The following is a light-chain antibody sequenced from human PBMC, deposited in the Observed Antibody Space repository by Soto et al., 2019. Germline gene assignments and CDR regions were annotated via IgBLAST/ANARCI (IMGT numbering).Light chain of an antibody. CDR2: DAS. Sequence: DRVTITCRASQNIGTSLALYQQTPGKAPNPLIYDASSLKSGVPARFSGSGSGTEFTLTISSLQPDDFATYYCQQYNTYSTFCQGTRLEIK. CDR3: QQYNTYST. V-gene: IGKV1-5*01. CDR1: QNIGTS. J-gene: IGKJ5*01.